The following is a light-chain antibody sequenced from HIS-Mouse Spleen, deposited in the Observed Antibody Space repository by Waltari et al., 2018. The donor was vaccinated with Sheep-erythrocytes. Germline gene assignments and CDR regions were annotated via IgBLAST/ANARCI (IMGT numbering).Light chain of an antibody. CDR1: RSDVGVYDY. CDR2: DVS. V-gene: IGLV2-11*01. CDR3: CSYAGSYNHV. J-gene: IGLJ1*01. Sequence: QSALTQPRSVSGSPRQAVTLPCTGTRSDVGVYDYASRYQQHPGKAPKLMIYDVSKRPSGVPERFSGSKSGNTASLTISGLQAEDEADYYCCSYAGSYNHVFATGTKVTVL.